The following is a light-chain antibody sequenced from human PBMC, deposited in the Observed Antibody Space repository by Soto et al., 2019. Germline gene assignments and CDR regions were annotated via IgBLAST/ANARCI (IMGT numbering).Light chain of an antibody. J-gene: IGLJ3*02. V-gene: IGLV1-44*01. CDR1: SSNIGSNT. CDR3: AAWDDSLNGPV. Sequence: QSVLTQPPSASGTPGQRVTISCSGSSSNIGSNTVNWYQQLPGTAPKLLIYSNNQRPSGVPDLFSGSKSGTSASLAISGLQSEYEADYYCAAWDDSLNGPVFGGGTTLTVL. CDR2: SNN.